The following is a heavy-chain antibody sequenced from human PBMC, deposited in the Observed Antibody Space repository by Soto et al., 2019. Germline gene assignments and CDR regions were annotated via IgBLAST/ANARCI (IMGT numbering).Heavy chain of an antibody. V-gene: IGHV4-39*01. CDR3: ARRAYYGSGSYSPYYFDF. CDR1: GGSISSSNYY. J-gene: IGHJ4*02. Sequence: SETLSLTCTVSGGSISSSNYYWGWIRQPPGKGLEWIGSIYYSGYTYKNTSLRSRVTISLDTSKNHFSLILSSVTAADTALFYCARRAYYGSGSYSPYYFDFWGQGTLVTVSS. CDR2: IYYSGYT. D-gene: IGHD3-10*01.